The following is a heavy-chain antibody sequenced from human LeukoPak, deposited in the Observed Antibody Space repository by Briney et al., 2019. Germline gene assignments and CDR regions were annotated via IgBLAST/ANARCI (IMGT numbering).Heavy chain of an antibody. CDR1: GGSFSGYY. J-gene: IGHJ3*02. CDR3: ARGGSGSYYWSAGAHAFDI. D-gene: IGHD3-10*01. V-gene: IGHV4-34*01. Sequence: PSETLSLTCAVYGGSFSGYYWSWIRQPPGKGLEWIGEINHSGSTNYNPSLKSPVTISVDASKNQFSLKLSSVTAADTAVYYCARGGSGSYYWSAGAHAFDIWGQGTMVTVSS. CDR2: INHSGST.